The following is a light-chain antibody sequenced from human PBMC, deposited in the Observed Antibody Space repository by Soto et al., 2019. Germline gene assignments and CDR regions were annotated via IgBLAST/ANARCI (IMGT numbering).Light chain of an antibody. Sequence: QSVLTQPASVSGSPGQSITISCTGTSSEDGGYNYVSWFQQHPGKAPKLMIYDVTYRPSGVSNRFSGSKSGNTASLTITGLQSEDEADYFCCSYTGSSTYVFGTGTKVTVL. V-gene: IGLV2-14*01. CDR2: DVT. CDR3: CSYTGSSTYV. CDR1: SSEDGGYNY. J-gene: IGLJ1*01.